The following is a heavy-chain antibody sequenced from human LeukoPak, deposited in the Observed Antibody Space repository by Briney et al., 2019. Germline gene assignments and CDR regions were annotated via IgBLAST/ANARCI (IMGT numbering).Heavy chain of an antibody. D-gene: IGHD2-15*01. CDR1: GDTFTGYY. CDR3: ASTPTPGGMAV. Sequence: ASVKVSCKASGDTFTGYYIHWVRQAPGQGLEWLGWINPHSGGAVHAHNLQGRVTMTRDTSVTTFYMELIRLQSDDTAVYYCASTPTPGGMAVWGQGTTVIVSS. CDR2: INPHSGGA. J-gene: IGHJ6*02. V-gene: IGHV1-2*07.